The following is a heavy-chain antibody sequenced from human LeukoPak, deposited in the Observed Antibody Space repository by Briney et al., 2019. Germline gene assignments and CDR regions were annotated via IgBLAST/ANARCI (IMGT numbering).Heavy chain of an antibody. D-gene: IGHD3-10*02. Sequence: GGSLRLSCAASGSTFDDFGMTWVRQVPGKGLEWVSGIHWNGGTISYADSVKGRFTISRDNAKNSLYLQMNSLRAEDTAVYYCAELGITMIGGVWGKGTTVTISS. J-gene: IGHJ6*04. CDR3: AELGITMIGGV. CDR1: GSTFDDFG. CDR2: IHWNGGTI. V-gene: IGHV3-20*04.